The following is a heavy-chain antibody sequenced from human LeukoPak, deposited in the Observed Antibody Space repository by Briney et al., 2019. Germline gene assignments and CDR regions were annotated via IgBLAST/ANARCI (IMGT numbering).Heavy chain of an antibody. CDR1: GFTFSSYA. D-gene: IGHD3-10*02. V-gene: IGHV3-30-3*01. J-gene: IGHJ4*02. Sequence: GGSLRLSCAASGFTFSSYAMHWVRQAPGKGLEWVAVISYDGSNKYYADSVKGRFTISRDNSKNTLYLQMNSLRAEDTAVYYCARERLVYSGIGYYFDYWGQGTLVTVSS. CDR2: ISYDGSNK. CDR3: ARERLVYSGIGYYFDY.